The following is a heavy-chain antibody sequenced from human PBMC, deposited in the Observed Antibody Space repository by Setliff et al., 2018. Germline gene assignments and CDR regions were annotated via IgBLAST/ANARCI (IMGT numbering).Heavy chain of an antibody. D-gene: IGHD2-15*01. CDR2: RHFSGTT. J-gene: IGHJ4*02. CDR3: AREHGYCSGGVCYFMFDY. Sequence: PSETLSLTCTVSGDSINSRTNYWSWIRPPAGKGLEWIGNRHFSGTTNYNPSLKSPVTLSLDTSKNQFSLELSSVTAADTAMYYCAREHGYCSGGVCYFMFDYWGQGTLVTVSS. V-gene: IGHV4-61*10. CDR1: GDSINSRTNY.